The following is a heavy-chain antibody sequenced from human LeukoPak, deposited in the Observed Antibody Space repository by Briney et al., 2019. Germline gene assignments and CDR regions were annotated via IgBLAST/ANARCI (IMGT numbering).Heavy chain of an antibody. D-gene: IGHD5-18*01. CDR3: ARVDTAMAYDY. CDR2: IYHSGST. V-gene: IGHV4-30-2*01. J-gene: IGHJ4*02. CDR1: GGSISSGGYS. Sequence: SETLSLTCAVSGGSISSGGYSWSWIRQPPGKGLEWIGYIYHSGSTYYNPSLKSRVTISVDRSKNQFSLKLSSVTAADTAVYYCARVDTAMAYDYWGQGTLVTVPS.